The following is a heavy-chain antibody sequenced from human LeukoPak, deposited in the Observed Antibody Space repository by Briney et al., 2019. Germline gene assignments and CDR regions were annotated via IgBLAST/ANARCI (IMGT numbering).Heavy chain of an antibody. D-gene: IGHD4-11*01. CDR3: ARDSGTVSDAFDI. CDR2: INPSGGST. J-gene: IGHJ3*02. Sequence: GASVKVSCKASGYTFIGYYIHWVRQAPGQGLECMGIINPSGGSTRYAQKFQGRVTMTRDTSTGTIYMELSSLRSEDTAVYFCARDSGTVSDAFDIWGQGTMVTVSS. V-gene: IGHV1-46*01. CDR1: GYTFIGYY.